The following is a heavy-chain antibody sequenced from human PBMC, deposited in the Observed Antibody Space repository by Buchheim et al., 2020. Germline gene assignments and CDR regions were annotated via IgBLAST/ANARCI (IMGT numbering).Heavy chain of an antibody. CDR1: GFTFSSYA. D-gene: IGHD6-19*01. CDR3: AKVVGSSGSGGYYYYGMDV. CDR2: MSGSGGST. V-gene: IGHV3-23*01. J-gene: IGHJ6*02. Sequence: EVHLLESGGDLVQPGGPLRLSCAASGFTFSSYAMSWVRQAPGKGLEWVSSMSGSGGSTYYADSVKGRLTISRDNSKKTLYLQMISLRAEDTAVYYCAKVVGSSGSGGYYYYGMDVWGQGTT.